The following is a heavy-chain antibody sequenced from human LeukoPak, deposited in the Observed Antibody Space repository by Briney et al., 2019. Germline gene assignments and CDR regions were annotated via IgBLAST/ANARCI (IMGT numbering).Heavy chain of an antibody. CDR2: ISAYNGNT. Sequence: GASVKVSCKASGYTFTSYGISWVRQAPGQGLEWMGWISAYNGNTNCAQKLQGRVTMTTDTSTSTAYVELRSLRSDDTAVYYCARGGYSGYDFLGYFDYWGQGTLVTVSS. V-gene: IGHV1-18*01. CDR1: GYTFTSYG. D-gene: IGHD5-12*01. CDR3: ARGGYSGYDFLGYFDY. J-gene: IGHJ4*02.